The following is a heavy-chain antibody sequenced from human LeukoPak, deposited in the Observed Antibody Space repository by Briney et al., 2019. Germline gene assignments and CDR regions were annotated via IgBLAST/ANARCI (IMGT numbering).Heavy chain of an antibody. V-gene: IGHV4-59*01. D-gene: IGHD3-3*01. Sequence: SETLSLTCTVSGDSISTYYWSWIRQPPGKGLEWIAYIYYSGSTNYNPSLKSRVTISVDTSKNQFSLKLSSVTAADTAVYYCARDGGVGVYYFDYWGQGTLVTVSS. CDR2: IYYSGST. J-gene: IGHJ4*02. CDR3: ARDGGVGVYYFDY. CDR1: GDSISTYY.